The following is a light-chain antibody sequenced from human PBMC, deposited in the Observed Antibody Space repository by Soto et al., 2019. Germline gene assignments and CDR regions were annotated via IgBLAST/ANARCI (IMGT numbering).Light chain of an antibody. V-gene: IGLV2-14*03. CDR3: SSYTTSSTLV. J-gene: IGLJ1*01. CDR1: SSDVGRYKF. Sequence: QSALTQPASVSGSPGQSITISCTGTSSDVGRYKFVSWYQQRPGKAPKLMIYDVSNRPSGVSNRFSGSKSVNTASLTISGLQPDDEADYYCSSYTTSSTLVFRTGTKVTVL. CDR2: DVS.